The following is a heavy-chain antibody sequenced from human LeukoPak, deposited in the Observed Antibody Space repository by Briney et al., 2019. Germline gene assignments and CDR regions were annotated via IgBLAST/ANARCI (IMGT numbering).Heavy chain of an antibody. CDR1: GFTFSDYG. CDR2: IWYDGSNK. V-gene: IGHV3-33*01. J-gene: IGHJ4*02. D-gene: IGHD3-22*01. Sequence: GGSLRLSCAASGFTFSDYGMYWVRQAPGKGLEWVSNIWYDGSNKYYLDSLRGRFTISRDNSKNTLYLQMNHLRAEDTAVYYCARDLRGGHYDGSGFFGGLDYWGQGTLVTVSS. CDR3: ARDLRGGHYDGSGFFGGLDY.